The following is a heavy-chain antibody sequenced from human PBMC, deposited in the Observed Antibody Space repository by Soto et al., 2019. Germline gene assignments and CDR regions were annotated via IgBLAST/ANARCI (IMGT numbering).Heavy chain of an antibody. V-gene: IGHV3-21*01. Sequence: GGSLRLSCAASGFTFSSYSMNWVRQAPGKGLEWVSSISSSSSYIYYADSVKGRFTISRDNAKNSLYLQMNSLRAEDTAVYYYARDRATGDRRDAFDIWGQGTMVTVSS. D-gene: IGHD7-27*01. CDR1: GFTFSSYS. CDR3: ARDRATGDRRDAFDI. J-gene: IGHJ3*02. CDR2: ISSSSSYI.